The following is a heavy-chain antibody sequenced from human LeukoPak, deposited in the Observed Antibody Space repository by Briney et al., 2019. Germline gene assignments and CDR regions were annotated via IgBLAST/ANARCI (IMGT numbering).Heavy chain of an antibody. J-gene: IGHJ5*02. D-gene: IGHD6-19*01. CDR1: GSRFSNYE. CDR3: ARPYSSGWDNWFDP. Sequence: GGSLRLSCAASGSRFSNYEMNWVRQAPGKGLEWVSSISGSGSAIYYADSVKGRFTISRDNAKNSLSLQMFGLRAEDTAVYYCARPYSSGWDNWFDPWGQGTLVTVSS. V-gene: IGHV3-48*03. CDR2: ISGSGSAI.